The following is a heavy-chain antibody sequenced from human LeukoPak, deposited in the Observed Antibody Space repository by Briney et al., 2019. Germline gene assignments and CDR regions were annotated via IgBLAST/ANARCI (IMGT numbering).Heavy chain of an antibody. CDR3: AKDNTKYSSGWYGDY. D-gene: IGHD6-19*01. V-gene: IGHV3-30*18. CDR2: ISYDGSNK. CDR1: GFTFSSYG. J-gene: IGHJ4*02. Sequence: PGGSLRLSCAASGFTFSSYGMHWVRQAPGKGLEWVAVISYDGSNKYYADSVKGRFTISRDNSKNTLYLQMNSLRAEDTAVYYCAKDNTKYSSGWYGDYWGQGTLVTVSS.